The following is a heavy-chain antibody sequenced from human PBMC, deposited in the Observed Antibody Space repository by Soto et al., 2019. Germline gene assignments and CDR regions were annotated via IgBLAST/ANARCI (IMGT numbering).Heavy chain of an antibody. Sequence: PSETLSLTCTVSGGSISSYYWSWIRQPAGKGLEWIGRIYTSGSTNYNPSLKSRVTMSVDTSKNQFSLKLSSVTAADTAVYYCARDYYDFWSTPNYYYYGMDVWGQGTTVTVSS. V-gene: IGHV4-4*07. CDR3: ARDYYDFWSTPNYYYYGMDV. D-gene: IGHD3-3*01. CDR1: GGSISSYY. J-gene: IGHJ6*02. CDR2: IYTSGST.